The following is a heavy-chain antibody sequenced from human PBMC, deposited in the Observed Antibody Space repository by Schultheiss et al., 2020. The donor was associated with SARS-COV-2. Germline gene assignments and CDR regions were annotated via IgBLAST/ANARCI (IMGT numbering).Heavy chain of an antibody. D-gene: IGHD3-22*01. CDR2: INSDGSST. J-gene: IGHJ6*02. CDR3: ARERDSSGYRPYYYYYYGMDV. V-gene: IGHV3-74*01. CDR1: GFTFSSYW. Sequence: GGSLRLSCAASGFTFSSYWMHWVRQAPGKGLVWVSRINSDGSSTSYADSVKGRFTISRDNSKNTLYLQMNSLRAEDTAVYYCARERDSSGYRPYYYYYYGMDVWGQGTTVTVSS.